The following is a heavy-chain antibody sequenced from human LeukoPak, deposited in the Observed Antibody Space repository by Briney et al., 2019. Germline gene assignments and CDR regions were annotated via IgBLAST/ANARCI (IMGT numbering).Heavy chain of an antibody. Sequence: GGSLRLSCAASGFTFSDYYMSWIRQAPGKGLVWVSRINTDGSSTSYADSVKGRFTISRDNAKNTLYLQMNSLRAEDTTVYYCAIGETTELPSLDAFDIWGQGTMVTVSS. CDR3: AIGETTELPSLDAFDI. J-gene: IGHJ3*02. CDR2: INTDGSST. CDR1: GFTFSDYY. D-gene: IGHD1-7*01. V-gene: IGHV3-74*01.